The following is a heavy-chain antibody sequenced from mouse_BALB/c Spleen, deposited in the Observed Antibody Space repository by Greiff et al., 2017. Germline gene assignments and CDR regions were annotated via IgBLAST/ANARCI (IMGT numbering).Heavy chain of an antibody. CDR3: ARSRAMDY. V-gene: IGHV14-3*02. Sequence: LVESGAELVKPGASVKLSCTASGFNIKDTYMHWVKQRPEQGLEWIGRIDPANGNTKYDPKFQGKATITADTSSNTAYLQLSSLTSEDTAVYYCARSRAMDYWGQGTSVTVSS. J-gene: IGHJ4*01. CDR1: GFNIKDTY. CDR2: IDPANGNT.